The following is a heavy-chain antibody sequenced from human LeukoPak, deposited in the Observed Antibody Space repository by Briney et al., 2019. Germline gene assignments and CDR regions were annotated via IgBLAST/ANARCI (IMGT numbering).Heavy chain of an antibody. CDR3: ARVRDFWSGPAFADY. CDR1: GFTFSDYY. Sequence: PGGSLRLSCAASGFTFSDYYMSWIRQAPGKGLEWVSYISSSGSTIYYADSVKGRFTISRDNAKNSLYLQMNSLRAEDTAVYYCARVRDFWSGPAFADYWGQGTLVTVSS. CDR2: ISSSGSTI. V-gene: IGHV3-11*01. J-gene: IGHJ4*02. D-gene: IGHD3-3*01.